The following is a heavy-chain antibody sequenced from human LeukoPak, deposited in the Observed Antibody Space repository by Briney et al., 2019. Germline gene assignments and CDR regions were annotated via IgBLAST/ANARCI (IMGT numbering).Heavy chain of an antibody. Sequence: PGGSLRLSYAASGFTFSSYAMSWVRQAPGKGLEWVSAISGSGGSTYYADSVKGRFTISRDNSKNTLYLQMNSLRAEDTAVYYCAKALRIRSSGSCYSGIGCNYFDYWGQGTLVTVSS. CDR2: ISGSGGST. CDR3: AKALRIRSSGSCYSGIGCNYFDY. D-gene: IGHD2-15*01. CDR1: GFTFSSYA. J-gene: IGHJ4*02. V-gene: IGHV3-23*01.